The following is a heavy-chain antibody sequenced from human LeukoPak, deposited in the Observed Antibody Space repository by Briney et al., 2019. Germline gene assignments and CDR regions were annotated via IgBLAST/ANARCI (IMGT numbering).Heavy chain of an antibody. CDR2: ISSSGSTI. CDR3: ARDWAYSYGPQLGAFDI. D-gene: IGHD5-18*01. V-gene: IGHV3-11*04. J-gene: IGHJ3*02. CDR1: GFTFSDYY. Sequence: GGSLRLSCAASGFTFSDYYMSWIRQAPGKGLEWVSYISSSGSTIYYADSVKGRFTISRDNAKNSLYLQMNSLRAEDTAVYYCARDWAYSYGPQLGAFDIWGQGTMVTVSS.